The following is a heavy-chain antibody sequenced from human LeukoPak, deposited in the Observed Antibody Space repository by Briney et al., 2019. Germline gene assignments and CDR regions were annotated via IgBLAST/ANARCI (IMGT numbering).Heavy chain of an antibody. Sequence: GGSLRLSCAASGFTFSSYAMSWVRPAPGKGLEWVSALSGSGGSTYYADSVKGRFTISRDNSKNTLYLQMNSLRAEDTAVYYCAKARIIAVAGTDYHYWGQGTLVTVSS. D-gene: IGHD6-19*01. CDR2: LSGSGGST. CDR1: GFTFSSYA. CDR3: AKARIIAVAGTDYHY. J-gene: IGHJ4*02. V-gene: IGHV3-23*01.